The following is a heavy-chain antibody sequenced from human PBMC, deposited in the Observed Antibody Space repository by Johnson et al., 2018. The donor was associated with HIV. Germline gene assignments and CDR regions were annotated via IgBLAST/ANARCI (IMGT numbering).Heavy chain of an antibody. CDR2: IKHDGSEK. CDR3: ARAHRYYYDTDTMDALDI. Sequence: EVQLVESGGGLVQPGGSLRLSFAASGFTFSSYWMSWVRQAPGNGLEWVANIKHDGSEKYYVDSVKGRFTISRDNAKNSLYLQMNSLRAGDTAVYYCARAHRYYYDTDTMDALDIGGQGTMGTVSA. J-gene: IGHJ3*02. D-gene: IGHD3-22*01. CDR1: GFTFSSYW. V-gene: IGHV3-7*03.